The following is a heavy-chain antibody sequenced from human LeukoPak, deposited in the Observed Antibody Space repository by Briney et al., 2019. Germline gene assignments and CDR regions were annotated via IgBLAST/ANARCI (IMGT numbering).Heavy chain of an antibody. J-gene: IGHJ3*02. CDR2: IVVGSGNT. CDR1: GFTFTNFP. D-gene: IGHD3-10*01. CDR3: AAWELGRKLYLDAIDI. Sequence: GTSVKVSCKASGFTFTNFPMQWVRQARGQRLEWIGSIVVGSGNTNYAQNFQEGVTITRDMSTGTAYMELSSLRSEDTAVYYCAAWELGRKLYLDAIDIWGQGTLVTVSS. V-gene: IGHV1-58*02.